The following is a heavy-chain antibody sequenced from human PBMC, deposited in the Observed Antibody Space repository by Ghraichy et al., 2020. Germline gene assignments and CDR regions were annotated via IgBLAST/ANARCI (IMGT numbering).Heavy chain of an antibody. V-gene: IGHV3-23*01. Sequence: GESLNISCAASGFTFSSYGMSWVRQAPGKGLEWVSAISGSGGSTFYADSVKGRFTISRDNPKNTLYLQMISLRAEDTAVYYCAKSGSFTVVTTFDYWGQGIPVTVSS. CDR1: GFTFSSYG. CDR2: ISGSGGST. J-gene: IGHJ4*02. CDR3: AKSGSFTVVTTFDY. D-gene: IGHD4-23*01.